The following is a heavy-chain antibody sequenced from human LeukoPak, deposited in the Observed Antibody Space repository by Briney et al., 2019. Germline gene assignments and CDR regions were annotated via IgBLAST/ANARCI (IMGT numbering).Heavy chain of an antibody. Sequence: PGGSLRLSCAASGFTFSSYSMNWVRQAPGKGQEMVSSINSSSSYIYYADSVKGRFTISRHNAKNSLYLQMNILRAEDTAVYYCARDIDTANVGNWFDPWGQGALVTVSS. CDR2: INSSSSYI. D-gene: IGHD1-26*01. CDR3: ARDIDTANVGNWFDP. CDR1: GFTFSSYS. J-gene: IGHJ5*02. V-gene: IGHV3-21*01.